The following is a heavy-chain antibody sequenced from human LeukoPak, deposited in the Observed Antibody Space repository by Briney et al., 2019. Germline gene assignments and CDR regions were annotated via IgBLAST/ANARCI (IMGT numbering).Heavy chain of an antibody. D-gene: IGHD6-19*01. Sequence: SETLSLTCTVSGGSISSYYWSWIRQPPGKGLEWIGYIYYSGSTNYNPSLKSRVTISVDTSKNQFSLKLSSVTAADTAVYYCARQDSGWFYFDYWGQGTLVTVSS. V-gene: IGHV4-59*08. J-gene: IGHJ4*02. CDR2: IYYSGST. CDR3: ARQDSGWFYFDY. CDR1: GGSISSYY.